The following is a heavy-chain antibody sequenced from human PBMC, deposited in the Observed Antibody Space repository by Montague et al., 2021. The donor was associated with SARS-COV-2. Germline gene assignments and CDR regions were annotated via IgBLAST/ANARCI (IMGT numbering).Heavy chain of an antibody. D-gene: IGHD3-10*01. J-gene: IGHJ6*02. CDR2: IYYSGST. CDR3: AREVMGSVNYYQAIKYGLDV. Sequence: TLSLTCTISGDFVSSDGYYWSWIRLHPGKGLEWIGDIYYSGSTHYNPSLKSRVTISVDTSKNQFSLKLSSVTAADTAVYYCAREVMGSVNYYQAIKYGLDVWGQGTTVTVSS. V-gene: IGHV4-31*03. CDR1: GDFVSSDGYY.